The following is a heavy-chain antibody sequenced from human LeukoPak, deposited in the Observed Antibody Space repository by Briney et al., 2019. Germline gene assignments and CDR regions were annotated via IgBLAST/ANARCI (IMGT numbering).Heavy chain of an antibody. J-gene: IGHJ4*02. CDR2: ISAYNGNI. V-gene: IGHV1-18*01. Sequence: ASVTVSFKASGYTFTSYGITWVRQAPGQGLEWLRWISAYNGNIDYAQKLQGRVTLTTDTSTSTAYMEVRSLRSDDTAVYYCASMSGYYPSYYFDYWGQGTLVTVSS. CDR3: ASMSGYYPSYYFDY. D-gene: IGHD3-3*01. CDR1: GYTFTSYG.